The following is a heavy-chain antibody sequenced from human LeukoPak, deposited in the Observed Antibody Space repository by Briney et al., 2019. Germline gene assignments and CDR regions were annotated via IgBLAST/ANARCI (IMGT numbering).Heavy chain of an antibody. CDR1: GFTFSSYA. Sequence: GGSLRLSCAASGFTFSSYAMSWVRQAPGKGLEGVSAISGSGGSTYYADSVKGRFTISRDNSKNTLYLQMNSLRAEDTAVYYCAKDLSAKKWLEDDAFDIWGQGTMVTVSS. CDR3: AKDLSAKKWLEDDAFDI. D-gene: IGHD5-12*01. J-gene: IGHJ3*02. CDR2: ISGSGGST. V-gene: IGHV3-23*01.